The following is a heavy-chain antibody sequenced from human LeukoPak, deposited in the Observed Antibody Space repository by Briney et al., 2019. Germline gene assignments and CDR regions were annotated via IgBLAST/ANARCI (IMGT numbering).Heavy chain of an antibody. CDR3: AINYYDSSGYSTELRLALDI. J-gene: IGHJ3*02. CDR2: IYSGGST. V-gene: IGHV3-53*01. Sequence: GGSLRLSCAASGFTVSSNYMSWVRQAPGKGLEWVSVIYSGGSTYYADSVKGRFTISRDNSKNTLYLQMNSLRAEDTAVYYCAINYYDSSGYSTELRLALDIWGQGTMVTVSS. D-gene: IGHD3-22*01. CDR1: GFTVSSNY.